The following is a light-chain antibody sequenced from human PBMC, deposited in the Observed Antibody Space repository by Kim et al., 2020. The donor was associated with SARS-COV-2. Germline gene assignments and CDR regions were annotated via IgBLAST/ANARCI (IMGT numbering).Light chain of an antibody. CDR3: QAWDTTTLV. Sequence: SYELTQPHSVSVSPGQTASISCSGHNLGESFDSWYMQRRGQSPLLVMYHDDKRPSGISERLSGSNSGTTATLTISGTQAMDEEGYFCQAWDTTTLVFGGG. J-gene: IGLJ3*02. CDR1: NLGESF. CDR2: HDD. V-gene: IGLV3-1*01.